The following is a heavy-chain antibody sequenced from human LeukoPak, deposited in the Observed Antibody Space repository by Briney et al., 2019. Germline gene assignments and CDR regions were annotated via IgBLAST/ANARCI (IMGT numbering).Heavy chain of an antibody. CDR3: ARLRPGYCSGGSCYSDY. CDR2: IKQDGSEK. Sequence: GGSLRLSCAASGFTLSSYWMSWVRQAPGKGLEWVANIKQDGSEKYYVDSVKGRFTISRDNAKNSLYLQMNSLRAEDTAVYYCARLRPGYCSGGSCYSDYWGQGNLVTVSS. V-gene: IGHV3-7*01. D-gene: IGHD2-15*01. CDR1: GFTLSSYW. J-gene: IGHJ4*02.